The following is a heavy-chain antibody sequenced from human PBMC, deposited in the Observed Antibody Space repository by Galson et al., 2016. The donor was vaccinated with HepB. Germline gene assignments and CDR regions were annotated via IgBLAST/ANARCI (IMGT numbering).Heavy chain of an antibody. CDR1: GFTFSSSA. CDR3: ARQKAVFALYYFDY. CDR2: IIPILGIA. J-gene: IGHJ4*02. V-gene: IGHV1-69*04. Sequence: SVKVSCKVSGFTFSSSAIQWVRQARGQRLEWMGRIIPILGIANYDQKFQGRVTITADKSTSTAYMELSSLRSEDTAVYYCARQKAVFALYYFDYWGQGTLVTVSS.